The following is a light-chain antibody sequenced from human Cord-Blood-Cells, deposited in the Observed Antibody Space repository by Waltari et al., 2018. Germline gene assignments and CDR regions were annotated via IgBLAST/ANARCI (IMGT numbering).Light chain of an antibody. Sequence: QSVLPQPPSVSGAPGQRVTISCTGSSSNIGAGYDVHWYQQLPGTAPNLLIYGNSNRPSAVPDRFSCSKSGTSASLDITGLQAEDDADYYCQSYDSSLSGSVVFGGGTKLTVL. V-gene: IGLV1-40*01. CDR2: GNS. J-gene: IGLJ2*01. CDR3: QSYDSSLSGSVV. CDR1: SSNIGAGYD.